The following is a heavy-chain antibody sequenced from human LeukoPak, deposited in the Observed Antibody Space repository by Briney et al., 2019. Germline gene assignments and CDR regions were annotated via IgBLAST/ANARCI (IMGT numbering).Heavy chain of an antibody. CDR2: IYTSGST. V-gene: IGHV4-61*02. J-gene: IGHJ3*02. Sequence: SETLSLTCTVSGGSISSGSYYWSWIRQPAGKGLEWIGRIYTSGSTNYNPSLKSRVTISVDTSKNQFSLKLSSVTAADTAVYYCARAGGLLDDYGDQTDAFDIWGQGTMVTVSS. D-gene: IGHD4-17*01. CDR1: GGSISSGSYY. CDR3: ARAGGLLDDYGDQTDAFDI.